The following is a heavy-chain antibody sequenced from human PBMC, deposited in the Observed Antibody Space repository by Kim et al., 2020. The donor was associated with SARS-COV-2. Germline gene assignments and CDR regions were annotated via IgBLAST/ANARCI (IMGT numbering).Heavy chain of an antibody. J-gene: IGHJ6*02. CDR3: ARDRLYSSSWYASYYYYGMDV. Sequence: GGSLRLSCAASGFTFSSYWMHWVRQAPGKGLVWVSRINSDGSSTSYADSVKGRFTISRDNAKNTLYLQMNSLRAEDTAVYYCARDRLYSSSWYASYYYYGMDVWGQGTTVTVSS. CDR1: GFTFSSYW. CDR2: INSDGSST. D-gene: IGHD6-13*01. V-gene: IGHV3-74*01.